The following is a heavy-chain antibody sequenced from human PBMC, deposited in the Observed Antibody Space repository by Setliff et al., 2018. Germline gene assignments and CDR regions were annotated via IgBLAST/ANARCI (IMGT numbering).Heavy chain of an antibody. CDR1: GFTFHDYA. J-gene: IGHJ4*02. D-gene: IGHD2-21*01. CDR2: IKEAGSQR. CDR3: SSYLVS. Sequence: GGSLRLSCAASGFTFHDYAMHWVRQAPGKGLEWVANIKEAGSQRTYVDAVRGRFTVSRDNARNLLYLQMNSLRVDDTAVYYCSSYLVSWGQGALVTVSS. V-gene: IGHV3-7*01.